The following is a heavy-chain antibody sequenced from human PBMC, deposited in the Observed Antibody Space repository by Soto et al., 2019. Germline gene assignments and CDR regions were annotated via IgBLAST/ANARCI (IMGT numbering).Heavy chain of an antibody. CDR1: GYTFTRNG. CDR2: IRPNSGNI. D-gene: IGHD3-22*01. V-gene: IGHV1-18*01. CDR3: VKDRDSNSWPSRDV. J-gene: IGHJ6*02. Sequence: QVHLVQSGAEVKKPGASVNVSCKTSGYTFTRNGISWVRQAPGQGLEWMGWIRPNSGNIKYAQKLQGRVIMTTDTSTSTAYRELRSLRFDDKAVYYCVKDRDSNSWPSRDVWGPGTTVTVSS.